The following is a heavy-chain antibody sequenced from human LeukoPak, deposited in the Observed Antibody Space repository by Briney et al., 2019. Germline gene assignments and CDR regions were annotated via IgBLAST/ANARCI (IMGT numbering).Heavy chain of an antibody. CDR1: GYRFTNYW. J-gene: IGHJ4*02. Sequence: GESLKIACQGSGYRFTNYWIGWVRQMPGKGREWMGIIYPGDSETRYSPSFQGQVTISADKSTSTAYLQWGSLKASYTAMYYCARFLNYDFFSGYGDYWGQGILVTVSS. D-gene: IGHD3-3*01. CDR2: IYPGDSET. CDR3: ARFLNYDFFSGYGDY. V-gene: IGHV5-51*01.